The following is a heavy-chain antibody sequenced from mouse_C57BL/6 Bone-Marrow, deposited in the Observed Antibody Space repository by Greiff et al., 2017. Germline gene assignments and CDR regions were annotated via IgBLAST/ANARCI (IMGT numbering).Heavy chain of an antibody. D-gene: IGHD2-4*01. Sequence: QVQLKESGPGLVQPSQSLSITCTVSGFSLTSYGVHWVRQSPGKGLEWLGVIWSGGSTYYNSAFISRLNISKDTSENQVFIKMNNLQADDTAIYSCATKGGLRRGDYFDFWGQGTTLTVSS. CDR1: GFSLTSYG. J-gene: IGHJ2*01. CDR2: IWSGGST. V-gene: IGHV2-2*01. CDR3: ATKGGLRRGDYFDF.